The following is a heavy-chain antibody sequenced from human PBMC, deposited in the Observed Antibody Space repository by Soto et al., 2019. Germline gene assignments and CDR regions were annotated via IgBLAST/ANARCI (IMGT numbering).Heavy chain of an antibody. V-gene: IGHV1-8*01. D-gene: IGHD1-26*01. Sequence: QVQLVQSGAEVKEPGASVKVSCKASGYTFTSLDINWVRQATGQGLEWMGWMNPNNGITGYAQKFQGRVTMTRDTSISTAYMELSSLSSEDTAVYYCARGVNAGVDYWGQGTLVTVSS. CDR3: ARGVNAGVDY. J-gene: IGHJ4*02. CDR1: GYTFTSLD. CDR2: MNPNNGIT.